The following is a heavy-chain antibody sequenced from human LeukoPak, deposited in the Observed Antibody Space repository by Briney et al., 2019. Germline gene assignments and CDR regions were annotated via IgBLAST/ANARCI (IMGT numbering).Heavy chain of an antibody. CDR2: ITGSGGST. CDR1: GFTFTTYA. Sequence: PGGSLRLSCGASGFTFTTYAMTWVRQAPGKGLEWVSSITGSGGSTYYGDSVKGRFTISRDNSKNTLYLQMNSLRVEDTDVYYCARGSSNIAARNNWFDPWGQGTLVTVSS. J-gene: IGHJ5*02. V-gene: IGHV3-23*01. CDR3: ARGSSNIAARNNWFDP. D-gene: IGHD6-6*01.